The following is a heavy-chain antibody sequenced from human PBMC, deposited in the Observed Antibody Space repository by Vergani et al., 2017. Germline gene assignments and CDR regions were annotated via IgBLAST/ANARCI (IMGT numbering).Heavy chain of an antibody. D-gene: IGHD6-13*01. CDR1: GGSFSGYY. CDR3: ARDKYSSSXYYVAYDPGYGMDV. Sequence: QVQLQQWGAGLLKPSETLTLTCAVYGGSFSGYYWSWIRQPPGKGLEWIGEINHSGSTNYNPSLKSRVTISVDTSKNQFSLKLSSVTAADTAVYYCARDKYSSSXYYVAYDPGYGMDVWGQGTTVTVSS. V-gene: IGHV4-34*01. CDR2: INHSGST. J-gene: IGHJ6*02.